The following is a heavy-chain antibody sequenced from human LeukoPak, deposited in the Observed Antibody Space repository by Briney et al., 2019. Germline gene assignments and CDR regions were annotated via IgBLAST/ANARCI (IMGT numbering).Heavy chain of an antibody. CDR3: ARGKVYYYDSSGYQDRNNWFDP. J-gene: IGHJ5*02. CDR1: GGTLANYA. V-gene: IGHV1-8*03. D-gene: IGHD3-22*01. CDR2: MNPNSGNT. Sequence: ASVKVSCKASGGTLANYAVSWVRQAPGQGLEWMGWMNPNSGNTGYAQKFQGRVTITRNTSISTAYMELSSLRSEDTAVYYCARGKVYYYDSSGYQDRNNWFDPWGQGTLVTVSS.